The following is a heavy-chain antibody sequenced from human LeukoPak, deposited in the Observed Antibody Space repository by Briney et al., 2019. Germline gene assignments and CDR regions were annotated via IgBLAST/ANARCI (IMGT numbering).Heavy chain of an antibody. CDR1: GGTFSSYA. CDR3: ARGGHIAARPWAQFSDAFNI. J-gene: IGHJ3*02. V-gene: IGHV1-69*13. Sequence: SVKVSCKASGGTFSSYAISWVRQAPGQGLEWMGGIIPIFGTANYAQKFQGGVTITADESTSTAYMELSSLRAEDTAVYYCARGGHIAARPWAQFSDAFNIWGQGTMVTVSS. CDR2: IIPIFGTA. D-gene: IGHD6-6*01.